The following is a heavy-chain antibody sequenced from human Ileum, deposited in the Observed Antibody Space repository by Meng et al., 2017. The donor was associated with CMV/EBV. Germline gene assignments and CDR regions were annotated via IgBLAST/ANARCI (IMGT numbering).Heavy chain of an antibody. D-gene: IGHD3-3*01. V-gene: IGHV1-69*02. CDR3: ASLGGYYDSPDP. J-gene: IGHJ5*02. CDR2: IIPILGIA. Sequence: SVKVSCKASGGTFSSYTISWVRQAPGQGLEWMGRIIPILGIANYAQKFQGRVTITADKSTSTAYMELSSLRSEDTAVYYCASLGGYYDSPDPWGQGTLVTVSS. CDR1: GGTFSSYT.